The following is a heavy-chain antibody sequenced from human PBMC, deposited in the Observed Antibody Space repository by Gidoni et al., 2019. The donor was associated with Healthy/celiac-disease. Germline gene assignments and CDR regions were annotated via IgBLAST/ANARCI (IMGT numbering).Heavy chain of an antibody. V-gene: IGHV4-59*01. CDR3: ARDKGRASSGIMDY. CDR1: GGSISSYY. D-gene: IGHD3-22*01. Sequence: QVQLQESGPGLVKPSETLSLTCTVSGGSISSYYWSWLRQPTGKGLEWIGYIYYSGSTNYNPSLKSRITISVDTSKNQFSLKLSSVTAADTAVYYCARDKGRASSGIMDYWGQGTLVTVSS. CDR2: IYYSGST. J-gene: IGHJ4*02.